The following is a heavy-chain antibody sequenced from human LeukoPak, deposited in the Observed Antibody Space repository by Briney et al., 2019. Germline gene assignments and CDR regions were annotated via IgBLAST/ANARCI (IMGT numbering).Heavy chain of an antibody. CDR1: GFTFPTYS. J-gene: IGHJ3*02. Sequence: PGGSLRLSCVTSGFTFPTYSMNWVRQAPGKGLEWISYISSSSGTIHYADSVKGRFTISRDNAKNSLYLQMNSLRAEDAALYYCARPNYGGRYDGLDIWGQGTMVTVSS. CDR2: ISSSSGTI. V-gene: IGHV3-48*01. D-gene: IGHD4-23*01. CDR3: ARPNYGGRYDGLDI.